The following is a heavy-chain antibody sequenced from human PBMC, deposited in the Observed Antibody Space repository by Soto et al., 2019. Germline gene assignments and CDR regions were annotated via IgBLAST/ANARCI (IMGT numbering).Heavy chain of an antibody. CDR3: ARGRCGSWHNCLAY. J-gene: IGHJ4*02. D-gene: IGHD6-13*01. V-gene: IGHV1-46*01. Sequence: QVQLVQSGAEVQKPGASVKVSCMASGYTFTSYYLHWVRQAPGQGLEWMGITNPSGGSTSYVQKFQGRVNMTTDTSTRTVDVELSSLRSDDTAVYYCARGRCGSWHNCLAYWGQGTLVNVSS. CDR2: TNPSGGST. CDR1: GYTFTSYY.